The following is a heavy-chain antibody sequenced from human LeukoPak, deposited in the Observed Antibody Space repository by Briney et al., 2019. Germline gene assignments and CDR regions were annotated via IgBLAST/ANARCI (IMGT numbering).Heavy chain of an antibody. CDR3: ARGVREAGY. CDR1: GFTFSSYR. CDR2: INHNGNVN. D-gene: IGHD3-10*01. Sequence: GGSLRLSCAASGFTFSSYRMNWARQAPGKGLEWVASINHNGNVNYYVDSVKGRFTISRDNAKNSLYLQMNSLRAEDTAVYYCARGVREAGYWGQGTLVTVSS. V-gene: IGHV3-7*03. J-gene: IGHJ4*02.